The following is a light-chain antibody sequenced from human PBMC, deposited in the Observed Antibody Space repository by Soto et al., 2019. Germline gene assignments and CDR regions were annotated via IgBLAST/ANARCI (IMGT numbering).Light chain of an antibody. CDR1: SRDVGRYSY. CDR3: CSYAGTYTGV. Sequence: QSLLTQPRSVSGPPGQSVSISCPGTSRDVGRYSYVSWYQQHPGKAPKLMIYDVSERPSGVPDRFSGSKSGNTASLTISGLQAEDEADYYCCSYAGTYTGVFGTGTKVTVL. J-gene: IGLJ1*01. V-gene: IGLV2-11*01. CDR2: DVS.